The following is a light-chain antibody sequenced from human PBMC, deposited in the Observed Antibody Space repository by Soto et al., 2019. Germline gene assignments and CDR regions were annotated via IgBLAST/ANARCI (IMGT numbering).Light chain of an antibody. J-gene: IGKJ1*01. CDR3: QQYNNWPRT. Sequence: EIVMTQSPATLSVSPGERATLSCRASQSVSSNLAWYQHKPGQAPRLVIYGASTRATGIPARFSASGSGTEFTLTISSLQSEDFAVYYCQQYNNWPRTFGQGTKVEIK. CDR1: QSVSSN. CDR2: GAS. V-gene: IGKV3-15*01.